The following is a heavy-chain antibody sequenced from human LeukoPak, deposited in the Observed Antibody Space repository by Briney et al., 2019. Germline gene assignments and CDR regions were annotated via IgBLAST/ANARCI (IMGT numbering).Heavy chain of an antibody. V-gene: IGHV4-38-2*02. J-gene: IGHJ4*02. CDR3: ARHRAGTLIDY. CDR1: GYSISSGYY. CDR2: IYHSGST. Sequence: SETLSLTCTVSGYSISSGYYWGWIRQPPGKGLEWIGSIYHSGSTYYNPSLKSRVTISVDTSKNKFSLKLSSVTAADTAVYYCARHRAGTLIDYWGQGTLVTVSS. D-gene: IGHD1-1*01.